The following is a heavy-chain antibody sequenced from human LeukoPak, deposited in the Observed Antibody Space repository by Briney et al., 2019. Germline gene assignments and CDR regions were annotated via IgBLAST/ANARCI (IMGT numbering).Heavy chain of an antibody. Sequence: SETLSLTCTVSGNSISSGDNYWSWIRQPAGKGLEWIGRIYTSGSTTYNPSLKSRVTISGDTSKNQFSLRLSSVTAADTAVYYCARDGYYDFWSGYYGDAFDIWGQGTMVTVSS. D-gene: IGHD3-3*01. CDR2: IYTSGST. CDR3: ARDGYYDFWSGYYGDAFDI. V-gene: IGHV4-61*02. CDR1: GNSISSGDNY. J-gene: IGHJ3*02.